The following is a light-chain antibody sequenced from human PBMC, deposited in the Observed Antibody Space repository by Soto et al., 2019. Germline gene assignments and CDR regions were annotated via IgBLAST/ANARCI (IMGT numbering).Light chain of an antibody. CDR1: QSVNSY. CDR3: QQRSDWPPIT. V-gene: IGKV3-11*01. J-gene: IGKJ5*01. Sequence: EIVLTQSPDTLSLSPGDRATLSCRASQSVNSYLAWYQQKPGQAPRLLIYDGSNRATGIPARFSGSGPGTDFTLTISSLEPEDFAVYYCQQRSDWPPITFGQGTRLEIK. CDR2: DGS.